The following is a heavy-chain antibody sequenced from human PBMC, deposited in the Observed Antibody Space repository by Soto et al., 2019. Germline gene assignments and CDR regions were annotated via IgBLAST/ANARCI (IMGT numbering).Heavy chain of an antibody. CDR1: GFTFSSYG. J-gene: IGHJ4*02. Sequence: QVQLVESGGGVVQPGRSLRLSCAASGFTFSSYGMHWVRQAPGKGLEWVAVISYDGSNKYYADSVKGRFTISRDNSKNTLYLQMNSLRAEDTAVYYCAKEGYSYGAFDYWGQGTLVTVSS. D-gene: IGHD5-18*01. CDR3: AKEGYSYGAFDY. CDR2: ISYDGSNK. V-gene: IGHV3-30*18.